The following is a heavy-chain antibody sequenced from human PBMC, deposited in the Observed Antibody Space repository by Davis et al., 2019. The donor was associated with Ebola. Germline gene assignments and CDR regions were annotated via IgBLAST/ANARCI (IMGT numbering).Heavy chain of an antibody. D-gene: IGHD3-22*01. J-gene: IGHJ6*02. CDR1: GYTFTGYY. CDR3: ARGGISMMVVPRDYYYGMDV. V-gene: IGHV1-2*06. Sequence: ASVKVSCKASGYTFTGYYMHWVRQAPGQGLEWMGRINPNSGGTNYAQKFQGRVTMTRDTSISTAYMDLTRLTSDDTAVYYCARGGISMMVVPRDYYYGMDVWGQGTTVTVSS. CDR2: INPNSGGT.